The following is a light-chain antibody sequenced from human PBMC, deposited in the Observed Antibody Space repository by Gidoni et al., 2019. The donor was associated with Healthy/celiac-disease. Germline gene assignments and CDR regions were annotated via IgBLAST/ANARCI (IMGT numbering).Light chain of an antibody. Sequence: DIKMTQSPSTLSASVADRVTITCRASHSISSLLAWYQQNPGKAPKRLIYKASSLESGVPSRFSGSGSGTEFTLTISSLQPDDFATYYCQQYNSYSLTFGGGTKVEIK. CDR2: KAS. J-gene: IGKJ4*01. CDR3: QQYNSYSLT. CDR1: HSISSL. V-gene: IGKV1-5*03.